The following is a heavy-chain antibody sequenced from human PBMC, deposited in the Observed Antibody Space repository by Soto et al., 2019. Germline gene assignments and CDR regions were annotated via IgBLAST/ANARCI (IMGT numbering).Heavy chain of an antibody. D-gene: IGHD2-21*01. CDR2: IIPKLGSA. V-gene: IGHV1-69*01. CDR1: GGGNLRDYR. Sequence: QVQLVQSGAEVKEPGSSVKVSCKASGGGNLRDYRTTWVRRAPGQGLEWMGGIIPKLGSANYAQNFQGRVTITANESTNTVYMELRSMRSDDTAVYCWARGCDSYNFGAVYWGQGKQVTVSS. CDR3: ARGCDSYNFGAVY. J-gene: IGHJ4*02.